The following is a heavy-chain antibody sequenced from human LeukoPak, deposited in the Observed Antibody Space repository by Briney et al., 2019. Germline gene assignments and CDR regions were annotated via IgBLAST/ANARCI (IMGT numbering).Heavy chain of an antibody. D-gene: IGHD3-22*01. CDR3: ARDAIYDTSGYYYTDY. J-gene: IGHJ4*02. CDR1: GFSISNYA. V-gene: IGHV3-64*01. Sequence: PGGSLRLSCAASGFSISNYAMNWVRQAPGKGLEFVSAISSTGTYTYYANSVEGRFTISRDNSENTLFLQMGSLRAEDMAVYYCARDAIYDTSGYYYTDYWGQGTLVTVSS. CDR2: ISSTGTYT.